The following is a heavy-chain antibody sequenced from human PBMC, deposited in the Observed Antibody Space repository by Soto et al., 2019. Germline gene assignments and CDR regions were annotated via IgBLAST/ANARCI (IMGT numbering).Heavy chain of an antibody. CDR2: INPNGGST. Sequence: ASVKVSCKASGYTFTSYYMHWVRQAPGQELEWMGIINPNGGSTSYAQKFQGRVTMTRDTSTSTVYMELSRLRSDDTAVYYCARAPTVGYCSGGSCYFDYWGQGTLVTVSS. V-gene: IGHV1-46*03. D-gene: IGHD2-15*01. CDR3: ARAPTVGYCSGGSCYFDY. CDR1: GYTFTSYY. J-gene: IGHJ4*02.